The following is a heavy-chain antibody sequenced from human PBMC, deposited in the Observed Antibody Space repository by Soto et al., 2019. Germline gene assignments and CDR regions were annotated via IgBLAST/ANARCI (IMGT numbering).Heavy chain of an antibody. D-gene: IGHD1-7*01. Sequence: GGSLRLSCAASGFIFNNYGMHWVRQAPGKGLEWVAVIWYNGSNKYYADSVKGRFTISRDNSKNTLYLQMNSLRAEDTAVYYCARVEGELHYYYYMDVWGKGTTVTVSS. V-gene: IGHV3-33*01. CDR2: IWYNGSNK. J-gene: IGHJ6*03. CDR3: ARVEGELHYYYYMDV. CDR1: GFIFNNYG.